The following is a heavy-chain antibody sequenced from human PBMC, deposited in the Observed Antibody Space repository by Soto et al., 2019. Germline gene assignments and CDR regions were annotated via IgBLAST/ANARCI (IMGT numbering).Heavy chain of an antibody. D-gene: IGHD3-9*01. CDR1: GFTFSSYG. CDR2: ISYEGSNK. J-gene: IGHJ4*02. V-gene: IGHV3-30*18. Sequence: QVQLVESGGGVVQPGRSLRLSCAASGFTFSSYGMHWVRQAPGKGLEWVAVISYEGSNKYYADSVKGRFTISRDNSKNTLYLQMNSLRAEDTAVYYCAKDSGEGRYFDWLWDYWGQGTLVTVSS. CDR3: AKDSGEGRYFDWLWDY.